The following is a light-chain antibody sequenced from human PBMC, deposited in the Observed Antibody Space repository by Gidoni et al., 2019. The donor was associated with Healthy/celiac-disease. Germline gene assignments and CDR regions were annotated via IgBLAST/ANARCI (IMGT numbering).Light chain of an antibody. V-gene: IGKV3-15*01. Sequence: EIVMTHSPATLSVSPGERATLSCSASQSVSSNLAWYQQKPGQAPRPLIYGASTRATGIPARFSGSGSGTEFTLTISSLQSEDFAVYYCQQYNNVRTFGQGTKVEIK. CDR1: QSVSSN. J-gene: IGKJ1*01. CDR2: GAS. CDR3: QQYNNVRT.